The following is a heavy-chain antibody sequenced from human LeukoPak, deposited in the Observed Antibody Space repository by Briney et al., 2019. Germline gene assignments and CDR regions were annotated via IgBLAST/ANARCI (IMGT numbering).Heavy chain of an antibody. D-gene: IGHD3-10*01. CDR3: ERRAYHGSGSYYPYFDS. V-gene: IGHV5-51*01. CDR2: IYPGDSDT. CDR1: GSTFTTYW. J-gene: IGHJ4*02. Sequence: GESLKISCKGSGSTFTTYWIGWVRQMPGKGLEWMGIIYPGDSDTRYSPSLQGQVTISADKSISTAYLQWSSLKASDTAMYYCERRAYHGSGSYYPYFDSWGQGTLVTVSS.